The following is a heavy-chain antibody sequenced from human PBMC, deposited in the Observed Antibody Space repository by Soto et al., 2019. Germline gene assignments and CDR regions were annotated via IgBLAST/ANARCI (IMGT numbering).Heavy chain of an antibody. V-gene: IGHV4-31*03. D-gene: IGHD3-16*01. CDR2: IYYSGST. CDR3: ARDGADDYVWGSYPGGFDY. CDR1: GGSISSGGYY. J-gene: IGHJ4*02. Sequence: SETLSLTCTVSGGSISSGGYYWSWIRQHPGKGLEWIGYIYYSGSTYYNPSLKSRVTMSVDTSKNQFSLKLSSVTAADTAVYYCARDGADDYVWGSYPGGFDYWGQGTLVTVS.